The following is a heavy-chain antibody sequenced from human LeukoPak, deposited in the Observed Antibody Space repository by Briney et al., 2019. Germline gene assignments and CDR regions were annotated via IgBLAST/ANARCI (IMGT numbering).Heavy chain of an antibody. CDR1: GFTFSSYA. J-gene: IGHJ4*02. CDR2: ISYDGSNK. D-gene: IGHD3-10*01. Sequence: GGSLRLSCAASGFTFSSYAMHWVRQAPGKGLEWVAVISYDGSNKYYADSVKGRFTISRDNSKNTLYLRMNSLRAEDTAVYYCAREYYTVRGVFDYWGQGTLVTVSS. CDR3: AREYYTVRGVFDY. V-gene: IGHV3-30*04.